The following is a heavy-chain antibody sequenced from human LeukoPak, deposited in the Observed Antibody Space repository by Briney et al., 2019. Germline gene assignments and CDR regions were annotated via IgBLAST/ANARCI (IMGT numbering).Heavy chain of an antibody. Sequence: SETLSLTCTVSGGSISSSSYYWGWIRQPPGKGLEWIGSIYYSGSTYYNPSLKSRVTISVDTSKNQFSLKLSSVTAADTAVYYCARETRDGYIMFDYWGQGTLVTVSS. CDR1: GGSISSSSYY. V-gene: IGHV4-39*07. CDR3: ARETRDGYIMFDY. CDR2: IYYSGST. J-gene: IGHJ4*02. D-gene: IGHD5-24*01.